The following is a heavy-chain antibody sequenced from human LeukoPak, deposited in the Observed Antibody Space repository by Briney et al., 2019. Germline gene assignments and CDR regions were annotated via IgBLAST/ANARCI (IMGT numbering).Heavy chain of an antibody. CDR1: AYTFTDYY. D-gene: IGHD4-23*01. CDR2: VNYNNGGT. CDR3: ATDAPGNYGGYEI. J-gene: IGHJ3*02. Sequence: ASMKVSCKASAYTFTDYYIHWVRQAPGQGLEWMGWVNYNNGGTNYAQRFQGRVTMTRDTSISTAYMEMTWLTSDDTALYYCATDAPGNYGGYEIWGQGTMVTVSS. V-gene: IGHV1-2*02.